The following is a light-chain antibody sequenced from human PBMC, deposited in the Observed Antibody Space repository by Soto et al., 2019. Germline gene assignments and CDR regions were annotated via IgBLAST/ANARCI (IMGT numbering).Light chain of an antibody. Sequence: DIQMTQSPSSLSASVGDRVTITCRASQGIRNDLSWYQQKPGKVPKRLIYAASSLQSGVPSRFSGSGSGTEFPLEFFSLQLEYFAIYYCLQHNSNPITLGQGTRREIK. CDR2: AAS. CDR1: QGIRND. CDR3: LQHNSNPIT. J-gene: IGKJ5*01. V-gene: IGKV1-17*01.